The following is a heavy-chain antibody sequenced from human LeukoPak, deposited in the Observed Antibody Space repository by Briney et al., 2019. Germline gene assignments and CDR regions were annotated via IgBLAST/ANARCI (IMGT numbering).Heavy chain of an antibody. Sequence: SETMSLTCSVFGGSISSYYWNWIRQSPGKGVEWIAYMFYNVSTNYSPSLKSRVTISVDTSKNQFSLKLISVTAADTAVYFCARQGSGRAFDIWGQGTMVTVSS. V-gene: IGHV4-59*08. CDR1: GGSISSYY. CDR3: ARQGSGRAFDI. J-gene: IGHJ3*02. CDR2: MFYNVST.